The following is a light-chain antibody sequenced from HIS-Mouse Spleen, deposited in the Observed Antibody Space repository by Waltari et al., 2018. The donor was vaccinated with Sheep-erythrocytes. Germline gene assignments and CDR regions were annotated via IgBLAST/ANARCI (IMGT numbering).Light chain of an antibody. Sequence: QSALTQPRSVSGSPGQSVTISCTGTSSDVGGYNYVSWYQQHPGKAPKPMIYDVSKRPSGVPDLFSGSKSGNTASLTISALQAEDEADYYCCSYAGSYNHVFATGTKVTVL. CDR2: DVS. CDR1: SSDVGGYNY. CDR3: CSYAGSYNHV. J-gene: IGLJ1*01. V-gene: IGLV2-11*01.